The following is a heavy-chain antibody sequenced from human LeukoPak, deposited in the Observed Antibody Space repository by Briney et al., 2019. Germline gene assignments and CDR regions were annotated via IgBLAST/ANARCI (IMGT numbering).Heavy chain of an antibody. J-gene: IGHJ4*02. Sequence: ASVKVSCKASGHTFTGYYMHWARQAPGQGLEWMGWINPNSGDTNYAQKFQGRVTMTRDTSISTAYMELSSLRYDDTAVYYCARARMSLGDFDYWGQGALVTVSS. V-gene: IGHV1-2*02. D-gene: IGHD3-10*01. CDR1: GHTFTGYY. CDR2: INPNSGDT. CDR3: ARARMSLGDFDY.